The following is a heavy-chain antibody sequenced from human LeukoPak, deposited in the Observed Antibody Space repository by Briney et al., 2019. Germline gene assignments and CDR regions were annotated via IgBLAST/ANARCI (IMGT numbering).Heavy chain of an antibody. D-gene: IGHD1-26*01. CDR1: GFTFSSYA. V-gene: IGHV3-23*01. CDR3: AKYGPQDSGSSHFDY. Sequence: GGSLRLSCAASGFTFSSYAMSWVRQAPGKGLEWVSATRDSGSSTHYADSVKGRFTTSRDNSENTLFLQMNSLRAEDTAIYYCAKYGPQDSGSSHFDYWGQGALVTASS. CDR2: TRDSGSST. J-gene: IGHJ4*02.